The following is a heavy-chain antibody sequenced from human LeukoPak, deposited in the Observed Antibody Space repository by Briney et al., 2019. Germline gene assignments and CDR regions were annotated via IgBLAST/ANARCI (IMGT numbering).Heavy chain of an antibody. D-gene: IGHD6-13*01. V-gene: IGHV3-9*01. Sequence: QSGGSLRLSCAASGFIFDDFSMFWVRQAPGKGLEWVSSITWHGRSTAYADSVRGRFSISRDNARNSLYLQMNSLRPEDTAFYYCTKATTRRVPAARIDSWGQGTLVTVSS. CDR3: TKATTRRVPAARIDS. CDR2: ITWHGRST. CDR1: GFIFDDFS. J-gene: IGHJ4*02.